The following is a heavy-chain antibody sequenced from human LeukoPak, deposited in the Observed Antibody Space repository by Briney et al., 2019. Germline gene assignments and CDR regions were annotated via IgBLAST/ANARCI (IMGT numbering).Heavy chain of an antibody. CDR1: GFTFSSYG. V-gene: IGHV3-30*18. Sequence: GGSLRLSRAASGFTFSSYGMHWVRQAPGKGLEWVAVISYDGSNKYYADSVKGRFTISRDNSMNTLYLQMDSLRAEDTAVYYCAKGYYDSSDWGQGTLVTVSS. CDR2: ISYDGSNK. D-gene: IGHD3-22*01. CDR3: AKGYYDSSD. J-gene: IGHJ4*02.